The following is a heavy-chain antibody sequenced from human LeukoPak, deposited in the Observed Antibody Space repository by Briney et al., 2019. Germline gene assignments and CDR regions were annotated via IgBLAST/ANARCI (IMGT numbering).Heavy chain of an antibody. D-gene: IGHD2-2*01. CDR3: AVPAAMSDFDY. CDR2: INHSGST. J-gene: IGHJ4*02. V-gene: IGHV4-34*01. CDR1: GGSFSGYY. Sequence: SGTLSLTCAVYGGSFSGYYWSWIRQPPGKGLEWIGEINHSGSTNYNPSLKSRVTISVDTSKNQFSLKLSSVTAADTAVYYCAVPAAMSDFDYWGQGTLVTVSS.